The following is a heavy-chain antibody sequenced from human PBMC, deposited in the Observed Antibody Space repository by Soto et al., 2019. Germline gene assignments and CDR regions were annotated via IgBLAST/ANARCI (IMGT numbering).Heavy chain of an antibody. J-gene: IGHJ4*02. V-gene: IGHV1-2*02. Sequence: ASVKVSCKASGYTFTGYYMHWVRQAPGQGLEWMGWINPNSGGTNYAQKFQGRVTMTRDTSISTAYMELSRLRSDDTAVYYCAREQVGAKPFDYWGQGTLVTVYS. CDR3: AREQVGAKPFDY. CDR1: GYTFTGYY. D-gene: IGHD1-26*01. CDR2: INPNSGGT.